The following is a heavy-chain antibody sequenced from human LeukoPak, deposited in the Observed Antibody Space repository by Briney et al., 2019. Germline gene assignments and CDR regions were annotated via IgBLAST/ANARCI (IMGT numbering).Heavy chain of an antibody. V-gene: IGHV4-34*01. CDR3: ASQTYYYDSSGYRKPDY. Sequence: SETLSLTCAVYGGSFSGDYWSWIRQPPGKGLEWIGEINHSGSTNYNPSLKSRVTISVDTSKNQFSLKLSSVTAADTAVYYCASQTYYYDSSGYRKPDYWGQGTLVTVSS. D-gene: IGHD3-22*01. J-gene: IGHJ4*02. CDR1: GGSFSGDY. CDR2: INHSGST.